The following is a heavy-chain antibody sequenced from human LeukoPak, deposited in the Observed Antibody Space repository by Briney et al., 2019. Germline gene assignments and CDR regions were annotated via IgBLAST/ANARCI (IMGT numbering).Heavy chain of an antibody. V-gene: IGHV3-53*04. CDR2: IYSGGST. Sequence: RSGGSLRLSCAASGFTVSSNYMSWVRQAPGKGLEWVSVIYSGGSTYYADSVKGRFTISRHNSKNTLYLQMNSLRAEDTAVYYCARESRGSSWYSPDYHNYGMDVWGQGTTVTVSS. CDR1: GFTVSSNY. J-gene: IGHJ6*02. CDR3: ARESRGSSWYSPDYHNYGMDV. D-gene: IGHD6-13*01.